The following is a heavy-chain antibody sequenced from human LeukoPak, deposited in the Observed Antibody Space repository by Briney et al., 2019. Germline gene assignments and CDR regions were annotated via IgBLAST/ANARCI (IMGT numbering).Heavy chain of an antibody. V-gene: IGHV3-7*03. CDR1: GFTFSSYA. Sequence: YPGGSLRLSCAASGFTFSSYAMNWVRQAPGKGLGWVANIKQDGSEKYHVDSVKGRFSISRDNAKNSLYLQMNSLRAEDTAVYYCARALSAWGQGTLVTVSS. J-gene: IGHJ4*02. CDR2: IKQDGSEK. CDR3: ARALSA. D-gene: IGHD3-3*01.